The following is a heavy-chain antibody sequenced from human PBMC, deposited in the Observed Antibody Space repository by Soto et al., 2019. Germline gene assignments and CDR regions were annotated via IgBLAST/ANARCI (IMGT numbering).Heavy chain of an antibody. Sequence: SQRLSCASSGFIFGSYSMSWVRQAPGKGPEWVSCINSSVNNIYYADSVKGRFTISRDNAKNSLELQMNSVRDEDTAVYYCAKVYWYDGXTIFGFWGQGTXVXV. CDR3: AKVYWYDGXTIFGF. V-gene: IGHV3-48*02. J-gene: IGHJ4*02. D-gene: IGHD3-22*01. CDR1: GFIFGSYS. CDR2: INSSVNNI.